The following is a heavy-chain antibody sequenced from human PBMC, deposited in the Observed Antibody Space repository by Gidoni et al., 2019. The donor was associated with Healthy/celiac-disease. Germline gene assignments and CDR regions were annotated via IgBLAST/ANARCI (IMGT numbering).Heavy chain of an antibody. CDR2: ISWNSGSI. D-gene: IGHD1-26*01. V-gene: IGHV3-9*01. Sequence: EVQLVESGGGLVQPGRSLRLSCAASGFTFDDYAMHWVRQAPGKGLEWVSGISWNSGSIGYADSVKGRFTISRDNAKNSLYLQMNSLRAEDTALYYCAKLTTYSGSYRGWFDPWGQGTLVTVSS. J-gene: IGHJ5*02. CDR1: GFTFDDYA. CDR3: AKLTTYSGSYRGWFDP.